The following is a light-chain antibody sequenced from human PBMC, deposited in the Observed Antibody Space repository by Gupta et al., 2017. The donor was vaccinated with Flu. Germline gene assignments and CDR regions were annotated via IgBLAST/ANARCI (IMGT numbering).Light chain of an antibody. CDR2: DAS. Sequence: PFSVSASVGVRVTITCRASESIDSYLNWYQQKPGKVPKFLIYDASNVKSGVPSRFSGSGSGTDFTLTISSRQPEDFATYYCQQRDRTLRTFGQGTKVEIK. V-gene: IGKV1-39*01. J-gene: IGKJ1*01. CDR1: ESIDSY. CDR3: QQRDRTLRT.